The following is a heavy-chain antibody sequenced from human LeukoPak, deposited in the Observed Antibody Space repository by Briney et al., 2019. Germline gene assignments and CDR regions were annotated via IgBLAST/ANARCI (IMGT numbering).Heavy chain of an antibody. J-gene: IGHJ4*02. CDR1: GGSISSGSYY. CDR2: IYTSGST. Sequence: SETLSLTCTVSGGSISSGSYYWSWIRQPAGKGLEWIGRIYTSGSTNYNPSLKSRVTISVDTSKNQFSLKLSSVTAADTAVYYCASLRKGYCSGGSCPDYWGQGTLVTVSS. V-gene: IGHV4-61*02. CDR3: ASLRKGYCSGGSCPDY. D-gene: IGHD2-15*01.